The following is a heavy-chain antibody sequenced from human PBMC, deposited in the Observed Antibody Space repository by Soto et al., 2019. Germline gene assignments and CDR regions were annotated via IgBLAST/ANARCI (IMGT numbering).Heavy chain of an antibody. Sequence: GESLKISCKGSGYSFTNYWIAWVRQMPGKGLEYMGIIYPCDSTTRYSPSFQGQATISADKSISTAYLQWNSLKASDTAMYYCARHGFYGDYSSNYFDPWGQGTLVTVSS. D-gene: IGHD4-17*01. CDR1: GYSFTNYW. V-gene: IGHV5-51*01. CDR2: IYPCDSTT. J-gene: IGHJ5*02. CDR3: ARHGFYGDYSSNYFDP.